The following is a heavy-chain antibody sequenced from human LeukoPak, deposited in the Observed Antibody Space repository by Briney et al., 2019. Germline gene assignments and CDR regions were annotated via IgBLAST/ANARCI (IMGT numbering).Heavy chain of an antibody. V-gene: IGHV4-4*07. CDR3: ARGLVFYNWFDP. CDR2: IYASGST. Sequence: SETLSLTCTISGGSISNYYWSWIRQPAGKGLEWIGRIYASGSTNYNPSLESRVTISVDTSKDQFSLKLTSVTAADTAVYYCARGLVFYNWFDPWGQGTLVTVSS. J-gene: IGHJ5*02. CDR1: GGSISNYY. D-gene: IGHD2-21*01.